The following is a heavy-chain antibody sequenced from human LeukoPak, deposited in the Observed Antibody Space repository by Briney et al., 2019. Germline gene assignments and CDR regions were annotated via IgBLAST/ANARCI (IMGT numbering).Heavy chain of an antibody. CDR3: ARETRSPYYYDSSGYLVDY. D-gene: IGHD3-22*01. Sequence: SVKVSCKASGGTFSSYAISWVRQAPGQGLEWMGGIIPIFGTANYAQKLQGRVTMTTDTSTSTAYMELRSLRSDDTAVYYCARETRSPYYYDSSGYLVDYWGQGTLVTVSS. J-gene: IGHJ4*02. CDR1: GGTFSSYA. CDR2: IIPIFGTA. V-gene: IGHV1-69*05.